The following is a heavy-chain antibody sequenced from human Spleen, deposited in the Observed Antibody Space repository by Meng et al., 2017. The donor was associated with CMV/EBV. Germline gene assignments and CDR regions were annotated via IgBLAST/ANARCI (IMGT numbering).Heavy chain of an antibody. CDR1: GFTFSRHC. Sequence: SGFTFSRHCIVSFATAPGKDLPLFSVILPPPPTPRYADSATCHFTISRDDSENTLHLEMNSLRAEDTAIYYCAKGWSGGSNYYFDYWGQGALVTVSS. D-gene: IGHD2-15*01. V-gene: IGHV3-23*03. J-gene: IGHJ4*02. CDR3: AKGWSGGSNYYFDY. CDR2: ILPPPPTP.